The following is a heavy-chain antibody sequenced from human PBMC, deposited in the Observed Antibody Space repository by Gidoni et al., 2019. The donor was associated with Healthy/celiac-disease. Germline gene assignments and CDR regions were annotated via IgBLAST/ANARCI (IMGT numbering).Heavy chain of an antibody. CDR1: GGTFSSYA. D-gene: IGHD6-6*01. Sequence: QVQPVQSGAVVMKPGSSVNASCKASGGTFSSYAICWVRQAPGQGLEWMGGIIPIFGTANYAQKFQDRVTITADESTSTAYMGLSSLRSEDTAVYYCATRMYSSSSGTQDDAFDIWGQRTMVTVSS. CDR3: ATRMYSSSSGTQDDAFDI. V-gene: IGHV1-69*01. J-gene: IGHJ3*02. CDR2: IIPIFGTA.